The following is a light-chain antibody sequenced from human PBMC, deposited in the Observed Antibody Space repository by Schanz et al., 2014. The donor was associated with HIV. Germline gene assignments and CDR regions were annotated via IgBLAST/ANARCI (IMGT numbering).Light chain of an antibody. CDR1: QSVSSY. Sequence: EIVMTQSPATLSGSPGERATLSCRASQSVSSYLAWYQQKPGQVPRLLIFGASSRATGIPDRFSGGGSGTDFTLTISRVEPEDYAVYYCQQYGSSPWTFGQGTRVDVK. J-gene: IGKJ1*01. CDR3: QQYGSSPWT. V-gene: IGKV3-20*01. CDR2: GAS.